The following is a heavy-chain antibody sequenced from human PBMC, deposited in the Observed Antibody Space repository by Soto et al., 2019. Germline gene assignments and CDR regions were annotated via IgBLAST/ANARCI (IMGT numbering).Heavy chain of an antibody. CDR2: IIPIFGTA. Sequence: GASVKVSCKASGGTFSSYAISWVRQAPGQGLEWMGGIIPIFGTANYAQKFQGRVTITADKSTSTAYMELSSLRSGDTAVYYCARRAAYYYDSSGYNHDFDYWGQGTLVTVSS. J-gene: IGHJ4*02. CDR3: ARRAAYYYDSSGYNHDFDY. V-gene: IGHV1-69*06. CDR1: GGTFSSYA. D-gene: IGHD3-22*01.